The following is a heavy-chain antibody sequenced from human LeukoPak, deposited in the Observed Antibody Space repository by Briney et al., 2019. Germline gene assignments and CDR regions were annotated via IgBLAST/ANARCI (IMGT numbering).Heavy chain of an antibody. J-gene: IGHJ3*02. CDR3: ARANYFDSSGYLTADAFDI. CDR1: GYIFTGYY. V-gene: IGHV1-2*06. CDR2: INPNSGGT. D-gene: IGHD3-22*01. Sequence: ASVKVSCKASGYIFTGYYIHWVRQAPGQGLEWMGRINPNSGGTNYAQKFQGRVTMTRDTSISTAYMELSGLRSDDTAVCYCARANYFDSSGYLTADAFDIWGQGTMVTVSS.